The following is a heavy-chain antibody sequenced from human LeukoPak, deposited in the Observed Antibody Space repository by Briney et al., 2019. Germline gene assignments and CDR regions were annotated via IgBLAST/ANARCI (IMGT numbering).Heavy chain of an antibody. D-gene: IGHD3-9*01. V-gene: IGHV2-5*02. CDR3: AHSSLLRYFDNAIYT. Sequence: SGPTLVKPTQTLTLTCTLCGFSLSTSGVGVGLIRQPPGKALEWLALIYWDDDKRYSPSLKSRLTITKDTSKNQVVLTMTNMDPVDTATYYCAHSSLLRYFDNAIYTWGQGTLVTVSS. J-gene: IGHJ5*02. CDR2: IYWDDDK. CDR1: GFSLSTSGVG.